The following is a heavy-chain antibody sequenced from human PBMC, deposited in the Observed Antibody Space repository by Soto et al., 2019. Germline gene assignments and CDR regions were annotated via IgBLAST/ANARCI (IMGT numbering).Heavy chain of an antibody. J-gene: IGHJ4*02. D-gene: IGHD3-22*01. CDR3: AKVRPIIMIVVGTHFDY. CDR2: ISGSGGST. V-gene: IGHV3-23*01. CDR1: GFTFSSYA. Sequence: EVQLLESGGGLVQPGGSLRLSCAASGFTFSSYAMSWVRQAPGKGLEWVSAISGSGGSTYYADSVKGRFTISRDNSKNTLYLQMNSLRAEDTAVYYCAKVRPIIMIVVGTHFDYWGQGTLVTVSS.